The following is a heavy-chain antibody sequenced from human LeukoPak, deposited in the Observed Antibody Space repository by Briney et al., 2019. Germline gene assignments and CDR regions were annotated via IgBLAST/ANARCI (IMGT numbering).Heavy chain of an antibody. V-gene: IGHV3-23*01. CDR2: ISGSGDST. J-gene: IGHJ4*02. CDR1: GFTFSNYG. Sequence: GGSLRLSCAASGFTFSNYGMSWVRQAPGKGLEWVSSISGSGDSTYYADSVKGRFTISRDNAKNSLYLQMNSLRAEDTAVYYCARVGNWGQGTLVTVSS. CDR3: ARVGN. D-gene: IGHD1-26*01.